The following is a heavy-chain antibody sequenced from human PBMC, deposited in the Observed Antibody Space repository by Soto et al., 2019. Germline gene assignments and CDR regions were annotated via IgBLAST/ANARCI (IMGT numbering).Heavy chain of an antibody. CDR1: GGTFSSYT. D-gene: IGHD3-16*02. J-gene: IGHJ4*02. V-gene: IGHV1-69*02. Sequence: QVQLVQSGAEVKKPGSSVKVSCKASGGTFSSYTISWVRQAPGQGLEWMGRIIPILGIANYAQKFQGRVTITADKYTSTAYMELSSLRSEDTAVDYCACRSVIHDDHFDYWGQGTLVTVSS. CDR2: IIPILGIA. CDR3: ACRSVIHDDHFDY.